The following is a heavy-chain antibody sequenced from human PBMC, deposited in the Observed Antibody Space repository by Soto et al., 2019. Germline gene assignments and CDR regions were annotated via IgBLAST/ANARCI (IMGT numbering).Heavy chain of an antibody. CDR2: ISGSTDYL. V-gene: IGHV3-11*05. CDR3: ARDRGLSSSNDFDF. Sequence: QVQLVESGGDLVKPGGSLRLSCAASGFTFTDYYMSWLRQAPGQGLQWLSYISGSTDYLNYADSVKGRFTISRDNAKNLLYLQMTSLRADDTAVYYCARDRGLSSSNDFDFWGQGTLVTVSS. D-gene: IGHD3-16*01. CDR1: GFTFTDYY. J-gene: IGHJ4*02.